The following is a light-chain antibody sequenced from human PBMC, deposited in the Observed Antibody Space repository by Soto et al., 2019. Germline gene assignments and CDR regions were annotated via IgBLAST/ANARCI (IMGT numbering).Light chain of an antibody. V-gene: IGLV2-8*01. Sequence: QSALTQPPSASGSPGQSVTISCTGTSSDVGGYNYVSWYQQNPGKAPKLIIYEDTKRPSGVPDRFTGSKSGNTASLTVSGLQAEDEADYDCSSHAGSNNWAVFGGGTKLTVL. CDR3: SSHAGSNNWAV. CDR1: SSDVGGYNY. CDR2: EDT. J-gene: IGLJ3*02.